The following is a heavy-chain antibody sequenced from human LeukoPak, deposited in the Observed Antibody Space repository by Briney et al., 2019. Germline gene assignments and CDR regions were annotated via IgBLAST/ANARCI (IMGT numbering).Heavy chain of an antibody. J-gene: IGHJ4*02. D-gene: IGHD2-15*01. Sequence: SETLSLTCAVYGESLNSYYWSWVRQPPGEGLEWIGEIYESGTTEYNPSLKSRVTISMVPSKQQFSLSLSSVTAADTAVYYCAKDLDCSGGTCHKAFDCWGQGTLVTVSS. CDR3: AKDLDCSGGTCHKAFDC. CDR1: GESLNSYY. CDR2: IYESGTT. V-gene: IGHV4-34*01.